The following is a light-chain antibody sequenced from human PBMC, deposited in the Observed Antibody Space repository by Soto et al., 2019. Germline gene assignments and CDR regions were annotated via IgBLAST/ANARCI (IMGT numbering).Light chain of an antibody. CDR1: QSLLYSYKTKYY. Sequence: DIVMTQSPDSLAVSLGERATINCKSSQSLLYSYKTKYYLTWYRQRPGQPPKLLIYWASTPESGVPDRFSGSWSGTDFTLTISSLQDEDVAVYYCQQCYTTPYTFGQGTKLEIK. J-gene: IGKJ2*01. CDR3: QQCYTTPYT. V-gene: IGKV4-1*01. CDR2: WAS.